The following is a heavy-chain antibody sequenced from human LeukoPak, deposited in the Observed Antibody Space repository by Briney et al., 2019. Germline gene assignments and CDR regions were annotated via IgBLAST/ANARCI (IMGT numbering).Heavy chain of an antibody. CDR1: GFSITDHY. CDR3: VRVRHGDYFDY. J-gene: IGHJ4*02. D-gene: IGHD4-17*01. Sequence: PGRSLRLSCAASGFSITDHYMDWVRQAPGKGLEWVGRTRNKPNGYTTDYGTSVKGRFIVSRDDSENSLYLQMNGLKTEDTAVYYCVRVRHGDYFDYWGQGTLVTVSS. V-gene: IGHV3-72*01. CDR2: TRNKPNGYTT.